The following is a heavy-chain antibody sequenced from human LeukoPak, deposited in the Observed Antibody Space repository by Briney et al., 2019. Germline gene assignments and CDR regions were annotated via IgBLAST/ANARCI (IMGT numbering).Heavy chain of an antibody. CDR1: GGAISNYY. J-gene: IGHJ4*02. CDR2: IYTSGST. Sequence: SETLSLTCTVSGGAISNYYWSWIRHPAGKGLEWIGRIYTSGSTNYNPSLKSRVTMSVDTSKNQFSLQLSSVTAADTAVYYCARGSGYSYGYPLDYWGQGTLVTVSS. CDR3: ARGSGYSYGYPLDY. V-gene: IGHV4-4*07. D-gene: IGHD5-18*01.